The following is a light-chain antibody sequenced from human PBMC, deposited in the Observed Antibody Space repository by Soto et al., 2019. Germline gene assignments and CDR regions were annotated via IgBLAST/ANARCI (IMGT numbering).Light chain of an antibody. CDR3: SSFTSSNTWV. CDR2: EVN. Sequence: QSVLTQPASVSGSPGQSITISCTGTSSDVGGHNYVSWYQQQHAGKAPKLMIYEVNNRPSGVSNRFSGSKSANTASLTISGLQAEDEADYYCSSFTSSNTWVFGGGTKVTVL. J-gene: IGLJ3*02. CDR1: SSDVGGHNY. V-gene: IGLV2-14*01.